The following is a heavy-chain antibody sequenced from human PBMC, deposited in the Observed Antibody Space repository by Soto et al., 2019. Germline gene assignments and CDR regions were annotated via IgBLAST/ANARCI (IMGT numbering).Heavy chain of an antibody. J-gene: IGHJ5*02. CDR3: ATRITVFGLLIPPFDP. V-gene: IGHV4-30-2*06. CDR1: GGSISSGGYS. D-gene: IGHD3-3*01. Sequence: PSETLSLTCTVSGGSISSGGYSWSWIRQSPEKGLEWLGCIYPTGSTHYNPSLKSRVTMSVDTSKNQFSLRLSSVTAADTAIYYCATRITVFGLLIPPFDPWGQGTQVTVSS. CDR2: IYPTGST.